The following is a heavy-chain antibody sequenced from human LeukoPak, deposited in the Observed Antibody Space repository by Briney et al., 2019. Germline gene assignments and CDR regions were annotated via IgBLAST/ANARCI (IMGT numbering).Heavy chain of an antibody. D-gene: IGHD6-19*01. Sequence: GGSLRLPCAASGFTFSSYAMSWVRQAPGKGLEWVSAISGSGGSTYYADSVKGRFTISRDNSKNTLYLQMNSLRAEDTAVYYCAGGVYSSGWYQHWGQGTLVTVSS. J-gene: IGHJ4*02. CDR3: AGGVYSSGWYQH. CDR2: ISGSGGST. CDR1: GFTFSSYA. V-gene: IGHV3-23*01.